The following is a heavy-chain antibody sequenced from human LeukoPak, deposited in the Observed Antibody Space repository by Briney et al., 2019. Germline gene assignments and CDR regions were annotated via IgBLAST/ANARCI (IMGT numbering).Heavy chain of an antibody. Sequence: SETLSLTCTVSGDSISSGNNYWVWIRQPPGKELKWIGSIYFSGTTYYNPSLQSRVTISLDTSKNQFSLKLSSVTAADTAVYYCARDGGASQSDYWGQGTLVTVSS. J-gene: IGHJ4*02. CDR1: GDSISSGNNY. CDR3: ARDGGASQSDY. CDR2: IYFSGTT. D-gene: IGHD3-3*01. V-gene: IGHV4-39*07.